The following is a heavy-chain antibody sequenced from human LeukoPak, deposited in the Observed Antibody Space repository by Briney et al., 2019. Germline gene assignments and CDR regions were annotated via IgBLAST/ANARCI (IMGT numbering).Heavy chain of an antibody. CDR1: GDSISNYC. CDR3: ARDPFLGILVEPAADDY. D-gene: IGHD2-2*01. J-gene: IGHJ4*02. Sequence: PSETLSLTCIVSGDSISNYCWGWIRQPPGKGLEWIGSIYHSGSTYYNPSLKSRVTISVDTSKNQFSLKLSSVTAADTAVYYCARDPFLGILVEPAADDYWGQGTLVTVSS. V-gene: IGHV4-38-2*02. CDR2: IYHSGST.